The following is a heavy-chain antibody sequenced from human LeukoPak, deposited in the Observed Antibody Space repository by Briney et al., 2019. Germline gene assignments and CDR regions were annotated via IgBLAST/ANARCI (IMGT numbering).Heavy chain of an antibody. CDR3: ARQPEGWYGSYYYYMDV. D-gene: IGHD6-19*01. Sequence: PSETLSLTCTVSGGSISSSSYYWGWIRQPPGKGLEWIGTIYYSGITYYNPSLKSRVTISVDTSKNQFSLKLSSVTAADTAVYYCARQPEGWYGSYYYYMDVWGKGTTVTISS. V-gene: IGHV4-39*01. J-gene: IGHJ6*03. CDR1: GGSISSSSYY. CDR2: IYYSGIT.